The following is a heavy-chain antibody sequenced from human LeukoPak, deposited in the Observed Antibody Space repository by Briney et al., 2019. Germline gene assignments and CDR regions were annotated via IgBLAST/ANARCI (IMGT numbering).Heavy chain of an antibody. D-gene: IGHD6-19*01. CDR1: GFTFDDYA. V-gene: IGHV3-43*02. J-gene: IGHJ4*02. CDR3: AKEGPIAVASYFDY. CDR2: ITGDGAGT. Sequence: GGSLRLSCAASGFTFDDYAMHWVRRAPGKGLEWVSLITGDGAGTYYADSVKGRFTISRDNSKNSLYLQMNGLRTEDTALYYCAKEGPIAVASYFDYWGQGTLVTVSS.